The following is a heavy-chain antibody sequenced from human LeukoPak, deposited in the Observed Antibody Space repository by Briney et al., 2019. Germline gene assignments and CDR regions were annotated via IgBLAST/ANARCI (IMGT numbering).Heavy chain of an antibody. D-gene: IGHD6-13*01. CDR2: IIPIFGTA. Sequence: VASVKVSCKASGGTFSSYAISWVRQAPGQGLEWMGGIIPIFGTANYAQKFQGRVTITADKSTSTAYMELSSLRSEDTAVYYCARGGQQLVPSHFDYWGQGTLVTVSS. V-gene: IGHV1-69*06. CDR3: ARGGQQLVPSHFDY. CDR1: GGTFSSYA. J-gene: IGHJ4*02.